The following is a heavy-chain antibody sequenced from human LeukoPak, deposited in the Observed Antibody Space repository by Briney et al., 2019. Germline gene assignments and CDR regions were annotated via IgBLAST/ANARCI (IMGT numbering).Heavy chain of an antibody. CDR2: ISYDGSNK. CDR3: ARIARASSGWYGVDY. D-gene: IGHD6-19*01. V-gene: IGHV3-30-3*01. J-gene: IGHJ4*02. CDR1: GFTLSSYA. Sequence: GGSLRLSCAASGFTLSSYAMHWVRQAPGKGLEWVAVISYDGSNKYYADSVKGRFTISRDNSKNTLYLQMNSLRAEDTAVYYCARIARASSGWYGVDYWGQGTLVTVSS.